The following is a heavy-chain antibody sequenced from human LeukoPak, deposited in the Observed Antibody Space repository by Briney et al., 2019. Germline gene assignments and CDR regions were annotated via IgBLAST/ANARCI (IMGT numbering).Heavy chain of an antibody. Sequence: PSETLSLTCAVYGGSFSGYYWSWIRQPPGAGLEWIGEINHSGNTNYNPSLKSRVTISVDTSKNQVSLKLSPVTAADSAVYYCARGLGTPGSRNWFDPWGQGTLVTVS. CDR1: GGSFSGYY. CDR2: INHSGNT. V-gene: IGHV4-34*01. D-gene: IGHD3-10*01. CDR3: ARGLGTPGSRNWFDP. J-gene: IGHJ5*02.